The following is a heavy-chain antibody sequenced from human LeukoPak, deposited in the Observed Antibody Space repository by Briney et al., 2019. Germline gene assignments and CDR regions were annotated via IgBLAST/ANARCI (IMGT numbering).Heavy chain of an antibody. J-gene: IGHJ4*02. Sequence: GGSLRLSCAASGFTFSSYSMNWVRQAPGKGLEWVSYISSSSSTISYADPVKGRFTISRDNAKNSLYLQMNSLRAEDTAVYYCARDRSGSYFDYWGQGTLVTVSS. V-gene: IGHV3-48*01. CDR1: GFTFSSYS. CDR3: ARDRSGSYFDY. D-gene: IGHD1-26*01. CDR2: ISSSSSTI.